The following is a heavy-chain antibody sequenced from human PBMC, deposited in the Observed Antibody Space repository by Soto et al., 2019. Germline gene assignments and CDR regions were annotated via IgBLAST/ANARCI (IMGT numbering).Heavy chain of an antibody. D-gene: IGHD2-8*02. V-gene: IGHV2-5*02. J-gene: IGHJ5*01. CDR2: IYWDDDK. CDR3: AHAMLYCTGGSCSTWFDS. CDR1: GFSLGTHGVG. Sequence: QITLKESGPTLVKPTQSLTLTCTFSGFSLGTHGVGVGWVRQPAGKALEWLARIYWDDDKRYSASLNSRLTITKDTSKNQVVLTMTNMDPVDTATYFCAHAMLYCTGGSCSTWFDSWGQGTLVTVSS.